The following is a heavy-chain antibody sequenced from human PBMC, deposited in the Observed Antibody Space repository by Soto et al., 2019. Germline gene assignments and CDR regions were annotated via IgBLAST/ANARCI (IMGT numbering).Heavy chain of an antibody. CDR2: ISGSGGST. J-gene: IGHJ4*02. V-gene: IGHV3-23*01. Sequence: EVQLLESGGGLVQPGGSLRLSCAASGFTFSSYAMSWVRQAPGKGLEWVSAISGSGGSTYYADSVRGRFTISRDNSKNTLNLQMNSLRAEDTAVYYCAKNAGDYGDSPWGDYWGQGTLVTVSS. CDR1: GFTFSSYA. CDR3: AKNAGDYGDSPWGDY. D-gene: IGHD4-17*01.